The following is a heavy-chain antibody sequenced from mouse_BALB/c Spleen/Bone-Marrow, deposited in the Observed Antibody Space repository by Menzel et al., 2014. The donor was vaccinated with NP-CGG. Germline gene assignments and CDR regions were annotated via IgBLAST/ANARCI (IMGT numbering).Heavy chain of an antibody. V-gene: IGHV1-7*01. CDR2: INPSTGYT. CDR3: ARYGNYGDYVDY. J-gene: IGHJ2*01. CDR1: GYTFTSYW. Sequence: VQLQQSGAELAKPGASVKMSCKASGYTFTSYWMHWVKQRPGQGLEWIGYINPSTGYTEYNQKFKDKATLTADKSSSPAYMKRSSLTSEDSAVYYGARYGNYGDYVDYWGQGTTLTGSS. D-gene: IGHD2-1*01.